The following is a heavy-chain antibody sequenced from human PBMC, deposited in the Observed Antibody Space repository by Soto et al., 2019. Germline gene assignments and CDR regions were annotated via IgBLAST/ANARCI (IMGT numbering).Heavy chain of an antibody. D-gene: IGHD3-22*01. CDR2: ITSISSYI. CDR3: VRARSTDSRPDY. Sequence: GPLRLGCAASVFTVSLYSMIWVRQAPGKGLEWVASITSISSYIYYEDSLKGRFTISRDNAKNSLFLQLDSLRAEDTAVYFCVRARSTDSRPDYWGQGTLVTVSS. V-gene: IGHV3-21*01. CDR1: VFTVSLYS. J-gene: IGHJ4*02.